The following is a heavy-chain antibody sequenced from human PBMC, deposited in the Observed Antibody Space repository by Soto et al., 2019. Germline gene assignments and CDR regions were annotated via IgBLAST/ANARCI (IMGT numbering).Heavy chain of an antibody. CDR3: ARQGYYYYNSGYYPQFYY. CDR1: GGSISSSSYY. J-gene: IGHJ4*02. CDR2: IYYSGST. Sequence: SETLSLTCTVSGGSISSSSYYWGWIRQPPGKGLEWIGSIYYSGSTYYNPSLKSRVTISVDTSKNQFSLKLSSVTAADTAVYYCARQGYYYYNSGYYPQFYYWGQGTLVTVSS. D-gene: IGHD3-22*01. V-gene: IGHV4-39*01.